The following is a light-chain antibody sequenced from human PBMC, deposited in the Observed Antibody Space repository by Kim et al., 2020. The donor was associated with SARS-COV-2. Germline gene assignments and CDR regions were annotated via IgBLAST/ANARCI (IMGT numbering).Light chain of an antibody. CDR3: AAWDDSLSGPNWV. V-gene: IGLV1-47*01. CDR1: SSNIGSNY. J-gene: IGLJ3*02. CDR2: RNN. Sequence: ELTQPPSASGTPGQRVTISCSGSSSNIGSNYVYWYQQLPGTAPKLLIYRNNQRPSGVPDRFSGSKPGTSASLAISGLRSEDEADYYCAAWDDSLSGPNWVFGGGTQLTVL.